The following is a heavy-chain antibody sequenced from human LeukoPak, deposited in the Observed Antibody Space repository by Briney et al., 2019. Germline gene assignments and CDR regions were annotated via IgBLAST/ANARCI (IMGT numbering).Heavy chain of an antibody. CDR2: ISWNSGII. Sequence: GGSLRLSCAASGFTFDEYAIHWVRQAPGKGLEWVSGISWNSGIIGYADSVKGRFTISRDNAKNSLYLQMNSLRAEDTSLYYCAKDYLPYYYDSSGYSDPFDHWGQGTLVTVSS. CDR1: GFTFDEYA. CDR3: AKDYLPYYYDSSGYSDPFDH. D-gene: IGHD3-22*01. J-gene: IGHJ4*02. V-gene: IGHV3-9*01.